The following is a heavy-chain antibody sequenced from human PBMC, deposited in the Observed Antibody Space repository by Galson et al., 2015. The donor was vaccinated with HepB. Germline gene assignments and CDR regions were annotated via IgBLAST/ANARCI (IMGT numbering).Heavy chain of an antibody. CDR2: MNPNSGNT. J-gene: IGHJ4*02. CDR3: ARGQYSSGWYLL. CDR1: GYTFTSYD. Sequence: SVKVSCKASGYTFTSYDINWVRQATGQGLEWMGWMNPNSGNTGYAQKFQGRVTMTRNTSISTAYMELSSLRSEDTAVYYCARGQYSSGWYLLWGQGTLVTVSS. D-gene: IGHD6-19*01. V-gene: IGHV1-8*01.